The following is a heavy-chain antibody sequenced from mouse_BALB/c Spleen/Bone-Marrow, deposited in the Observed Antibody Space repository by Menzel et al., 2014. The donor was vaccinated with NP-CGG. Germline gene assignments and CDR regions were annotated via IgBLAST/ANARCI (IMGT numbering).Heavy chain of an antibody. V-gene: IGHV1S16*01. Sequence: VKLQESGAELVKPRASVKLSCKASGYTFTSYYMYWVKQRPGQGLEWIGEINPSNGGTNFNEKFKSKATLTVDKSSSTAYMQLSSLTSEDSAVYYSTNDYLFAYWGQGTLVTVSA. CDR2: INPSNGGT. J-gene: IGHJ3*01. D-gene: IGHD2-4*01. CDR1: GYTFTSYY. CDR3: TNDYLFAY.